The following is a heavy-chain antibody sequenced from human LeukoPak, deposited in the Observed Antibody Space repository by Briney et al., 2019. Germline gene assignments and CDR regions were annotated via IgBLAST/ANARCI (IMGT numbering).Heavy chain of an antibody. CDR3: ARGDYYYGSGSHY. D-gene: IGHD3-10*01. V-gene: IGHV3-33*01. Sequence: GRSLRLTCAASGFTFSSYGMHWVRQAPGKGLEWVAVIWYDGSNKYYADSVKGRFTISRDNSKNTLYLQMNSLRAEDTAVYYCARGDYYYGSGSHYWGQGTLVTVSS. J-gene: IGHJ4*02. CDR2: IWYDGSNK. CDR1: GFTFSSYG.